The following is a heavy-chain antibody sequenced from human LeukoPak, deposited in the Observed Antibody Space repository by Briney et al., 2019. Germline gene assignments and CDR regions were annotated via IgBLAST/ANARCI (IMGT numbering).Heavy chain of an antibody. V-gene: IGHV3-23*01. Sequence: GGPLRLSCAASGFTFSSYAMSWVRQAPGMGLEWVSAISGSGGSTYYADSVKGRFTISRDNSKNTLYLQMNSLRAEDTAIYYCAKGGVYSGSYLDYWGQGTLVTVSS. CDR1: GFTFSSYA. CDR3: AKGGVYSGSYLDY. CDR2: ISGSGGST. J-gene: IGHJ4*02. D-gene: IGHD1-26*01.